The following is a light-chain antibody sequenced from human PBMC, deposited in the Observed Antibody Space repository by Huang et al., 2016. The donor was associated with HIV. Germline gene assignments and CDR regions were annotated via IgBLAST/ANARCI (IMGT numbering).Light chain of an antibody. Sequence: EIVMTQSPLSLPVSPGQPASISSTSSQNLLHSSGHNRLDWYLQKPGQSPQLLIFLASNRASGVPDKFTGSGSGSNFTLSINKVQPDDVGIYYCMQGLQTPPTFGQGTKLEI. CDR3: MQGLQTPPT. V-gene: IGKV2-28*01. CDR2: LAS. CDR1: QNLLHSSGHNR. J-gene: IGKJ2*01.